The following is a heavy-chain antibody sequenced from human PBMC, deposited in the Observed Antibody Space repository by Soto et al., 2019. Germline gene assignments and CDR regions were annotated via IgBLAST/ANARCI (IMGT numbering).Heavy chain of an antibody. Sequence: EVQLVESGGDLVQREGSLRLSCVASGFTFSVYSMNWVRQAPGKGLEWFSYITSDTKTIKYADSVKGRFTISRDNAKNSVYLQMNSLRHEDTAVYYCARSVEGHFDYWGQGTVVTVSS. D-gene: IGHD6-19*01. J-gene: IGHJ4*02. CDR3: ARSVEGHFDY. CDR2: ITSDTKTI. V-gene: IGHV3-48*02. CDR1: GFTFSVYS.